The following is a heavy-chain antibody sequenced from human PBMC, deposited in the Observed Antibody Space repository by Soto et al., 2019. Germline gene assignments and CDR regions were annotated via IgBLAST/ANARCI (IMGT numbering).Heavy chain of an antibody. CDR3: ARVVPVINRPPHAFDI. J-gene: IGHJ3*02. CDR2: ISYDGSNK. V-gene: IGHV3-30-3*01. CDR1: GFTFSSYA. Sequence: GGSLRLSCAASGFTFSSYAMHWVRQAPGKGLEWVAVISYDGSNKYYADSVKGRFTISRDNSKNTLYLQMNSLRAEDTAVYYCARVVPVINRPPHAFDIWGQGTMDTVSS. D-gene: IGHD2-8*01.